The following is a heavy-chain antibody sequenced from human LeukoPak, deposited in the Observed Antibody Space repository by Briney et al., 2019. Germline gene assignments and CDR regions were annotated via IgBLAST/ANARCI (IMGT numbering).Heavy chain of an antibody. J-gene: IGHJ4*02. V-gene: IGHV3-11*05. D-gene: IGHD3-10*01. CDR1: GFSFSDSY. CDR2: ISGSSSYT. Sequence: GGSLRLSCAASGFSFSDSYMTWIRQAPGKGLEWVSWISGSSSYTNYADSVKGRFTISRDNAKNSLYLQMNSLRDEDTAVCYCARVILKYYGSGPFDYWGQGTLVTVSS. CDR3: ARVILKYYGSGPFDY.